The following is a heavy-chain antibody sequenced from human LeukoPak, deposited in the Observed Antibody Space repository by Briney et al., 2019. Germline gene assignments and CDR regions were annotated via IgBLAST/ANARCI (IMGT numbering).Heavy chain of an antibody. D-gene: IGHD3-22*01. CDR3: ARGRRLYYYDSSGYYYRY. Sequence: SETLSLTCTVSGGSIRSSSYHWGWVRQPPGKGLEWIGNIHYSGSTSYNPSLKSRVTISVDTSKNQFSLKLSSVTAADTAVYYCARGRRLYYYDSSGYYYRYWGQGTLVTVSS. CDR2: IHYSGST. V-gene: IGHV4-39*07. J-gene: IGHJ4*02. CDR1: GGSIRSSSYH.